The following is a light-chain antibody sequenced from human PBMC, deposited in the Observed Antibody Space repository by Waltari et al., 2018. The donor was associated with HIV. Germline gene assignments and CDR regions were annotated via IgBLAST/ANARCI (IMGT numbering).Light chain of an antibody. V-gene: IGKV1-5*03. CDR3: QQYNGLSLT. Sequence: DIQMTQSPSTLSASVGHSDNITCPASQTINSWLAWYQQRPGNAPKLLIYKASTLEGGVPSRFSGSGSGTEFTLTITSLQPDDFASYYCQQYNGLSLTFGGGTRVEIK. J-gene: IGKJ4*01. CDR2: KAS. CDR1: QTINSW.